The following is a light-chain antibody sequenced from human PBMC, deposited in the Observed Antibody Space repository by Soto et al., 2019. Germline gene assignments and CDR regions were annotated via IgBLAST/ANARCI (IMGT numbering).Light chain of an antibody. Sequence: EIVMTQSPATLSVSPGERAALSCRASQSVSDNLAWYQQRPGQAPRLLASGATVRATGIPARFSGRGSGTQFTLTINGLQSEDVAVYYCQQYDEWPRTFGQGTKVEI. J-gene: IGKJ1*01. CDR3: QQYDEWPRT. CDR1: QSVSDN. V-gene: IGKV3-15*01. CDR2: GAT.